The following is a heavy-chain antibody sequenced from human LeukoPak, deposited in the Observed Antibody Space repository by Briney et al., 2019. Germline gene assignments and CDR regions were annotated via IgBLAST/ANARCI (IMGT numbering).Heavy chain of an antibody. CDR1: GDSITTYY. D-gene: IGHD6-13*01. V-gene: IGHV4-59*01. Sequence: PSETLSLTCTVSGDSITTYYWSWIRQSPGKGLEWIGYINYIGSTNYNPSLKNRVTISADISKSQFSLRLRSVTAADTAVYFCARGVPAAGSSWGQGTLVTVSS. J-gene: IGHJ5*02. CDR2: INYIGST. CDR3: ARGVPAAGSS.